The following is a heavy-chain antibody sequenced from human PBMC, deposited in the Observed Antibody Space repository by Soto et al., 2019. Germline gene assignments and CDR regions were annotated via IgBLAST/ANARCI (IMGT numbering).Heavy chain of an antibody. CDR1: GYTFTSYA. CDR3: ARARSRGWYLAYYYGMDV. CDR2: INAGNGNT. J-gene: IGHJ6*02. Sequence: QVQLVQSGAEVKKPGASVKVSCKASGYTFTSYAMHWVRQAPGQRLEWMGWINAGNGNTKYSQKFQGRVTITRDTSASTAYMELSSLRSEDTAVYYCARARSRGWYLAYYYGMDVWGQGTTVTVSS. V-gene: IGHV1-3*01. D-gene: IGHD6-19*01.